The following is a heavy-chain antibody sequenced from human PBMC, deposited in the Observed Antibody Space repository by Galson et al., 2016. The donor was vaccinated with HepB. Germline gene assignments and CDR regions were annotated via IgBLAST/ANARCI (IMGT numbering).Heavy chain of an antibody. CDR3: AQDKASMSVGATNFQH. CDR1: GFIFKDYA. CDR2: ISWNSGSI. D-gene: IGHD1-26*01. V-gene: IGHV3-9*01. Sequence: SLRLSCAASGFIFKDYAMHWVRQAPGKGPEWASSISWNSGSIGYADSVKGRFTISRDNAKSSLYLQMNSLRAEDTAFYYCAQDKASMSVGATNFQHWGQGTLVTVSS. J-gene: IGHJ1*01.